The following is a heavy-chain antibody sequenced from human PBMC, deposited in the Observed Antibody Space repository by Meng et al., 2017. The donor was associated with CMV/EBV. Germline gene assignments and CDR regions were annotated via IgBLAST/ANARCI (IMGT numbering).Heavy chain of an antibody. CDR1: GFTFSSYW. V-gene: IGHV3-7*01. D-gene: IGHD2-21*02. CDR3: ASTARNYYYYGMDV. J-gene: IGHJ6*02. CDR2: IKQDGSEK. Sequence: GGSLRLSCAASGFTFSSYWMSWVRQAPGKGLEWVANIKQDGSEKYYVDSVKGRFTISRDNSKNTLYLQMNSLRPEDTAVYYCASTARNYYYYGMDVWGQGTTVTVSS.